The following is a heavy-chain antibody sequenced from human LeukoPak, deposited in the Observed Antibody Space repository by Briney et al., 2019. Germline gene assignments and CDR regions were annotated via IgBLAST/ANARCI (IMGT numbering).Heavy chain of an antibody. Sequence: GESLKISFKGSGYSFTNYWIGWVRQMPGKGLEWMGIIYPDDSDTRYSPSFQGQVTISADKSISTAYLQWNSLKASDTAMYYCARQLVRSGGYSGFDIWGQGTMVTVSS. CDR3: ARQLVRSGGYSGFDI. CDR2: IYPDDSDT. V-gene: IGHV5-51*01. D-gene: IGHD2-15*01. J-gene: IGHJ3*02. CDR1: GYSFTNYW.